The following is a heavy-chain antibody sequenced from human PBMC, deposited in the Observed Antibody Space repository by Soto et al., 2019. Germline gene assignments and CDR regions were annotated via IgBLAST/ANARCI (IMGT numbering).Heavy chain of an antibody. J-gene: IGHJ4*02. D-gene: IGHD4-4*01. CDR2: IYHSGST. V-gene: IGHV4-30-2*01. Sequence: PWETLALTCTVSGGSISSGAFSWSWIRQPPGRGLEWIGYIYHSGSTYYIPSLRSRVAISMDRAKNQFSLHLSSVTAEDTAVYFCARVRYSDNWHGLIDFWGLGTLVTVSS. CDR1: GGSISSGAFS. CDR3: ARVRYSDNWHGLIDF.